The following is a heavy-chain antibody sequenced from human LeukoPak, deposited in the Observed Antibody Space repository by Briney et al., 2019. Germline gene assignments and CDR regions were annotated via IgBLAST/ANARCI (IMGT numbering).Heavy chain of an antibody. CDR3: ARENSHYYDSSGYFDY. CDR2: ISAYNGNT. CDR1: GYTFTSYG. J-gene: IGHJ4*02. Sequence: GASVKVSCRASGYTFTSYGISWVRQAPGQGLEWMGWISAYNGNTNYAQKLQGRVTMTTDTSTSTAYMELRSLRSDDTAVYYCARENSHYYDSSGYFDYWGQGTLVTVSS. V-gene: IGHV1-18*01. D-gene: IGHD3-22*01.